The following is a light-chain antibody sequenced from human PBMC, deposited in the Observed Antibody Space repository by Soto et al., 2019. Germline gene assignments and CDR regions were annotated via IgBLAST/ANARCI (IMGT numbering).Light chain of an antibody. J-gene: IGKJ4*01. CDR3: QQYYRYPREVT. CDR2: AAS. CDR1: QGISSY. V-gene: IGKV1-8*01. Sequence: AIRMTQSPSSLSASTGDRVTITCRASQGISSYLAWYQQKPGKAPKLLIYAASTLQSGVPSRFSGSGSGTDFTLTISCLQSEDFATYYCQQYYRYPREVTFGGGTKGEIQ.